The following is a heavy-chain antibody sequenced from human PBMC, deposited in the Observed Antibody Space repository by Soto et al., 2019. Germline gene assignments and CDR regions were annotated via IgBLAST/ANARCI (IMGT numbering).Heavy chain of an antibody. Sequence: GSLRLSCAASGFTVSSNYMSWVRQAPGKGLEWVSVIYSGGSTYYADSVKGRFTISRDNSKNTLYLQMNSLRAEDTAVYYCARDSLYSSSWYYFDYWGQGTLVTVSS. D-gene: IGHD6-13*01. CDR1: GFTVSSNY. CDR3: ARDSLYSSSWYYFDY. CDR2: IYSGGST. V-gene: IGHV3-66*01. J-gene: IGHJ4*02.